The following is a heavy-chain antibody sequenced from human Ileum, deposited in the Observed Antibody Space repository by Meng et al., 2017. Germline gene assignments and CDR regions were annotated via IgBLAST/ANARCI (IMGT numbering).Heavy chain of an antibody. Sequence: EQLVWSGVGLFQAGVILRLSCAASGFTFSDYYMRWIRQAPGKVLEWSSYISGSGRTTYYADSVKGRFTMSRDNGKHSLYLQMNRLRSEDTAVYYCAREVGSADYWGQGTLVTVSS. J-gene: IGHJ4*02. CDR3: AREVGSADY. D-gene: IGHD2-2*01. CDR1: GFTFSDYY. V-gene: IGHV3-11*01. CDR2: ISGSGRTT.